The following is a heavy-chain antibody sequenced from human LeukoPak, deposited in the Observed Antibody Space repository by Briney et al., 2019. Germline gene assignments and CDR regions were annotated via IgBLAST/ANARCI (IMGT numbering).Heavy chain of an antibody. CDR3: ARGRITIDY. CDR1: GGSISSYY. D-gene: IGHD5-24*01. V-gene: IGHV4-59*08. CDR2: IYYGGST. J-gene: IGHJ4*02. Sequence: SETLSLTCTVSGGSISSYYWSWIRQPPGKGLEWIGYIYYGGSTNYNPSLKSRVTISVDTSKNQFSLKLSSVTAADTAVYYCARGRITIDYWGQGTLVTVSS.